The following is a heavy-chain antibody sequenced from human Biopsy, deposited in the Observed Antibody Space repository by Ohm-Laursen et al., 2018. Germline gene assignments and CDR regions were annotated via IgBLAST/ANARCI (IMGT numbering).Heavy chain of an antibody. Sequence: SETLSLTCGVYGGSFSDYYCSWIRQPPGKGLERIGEINDSGRTNYNPSLRSRVTFSVDTSKNQFSLKLSSVTAADTAVYYCARGTNYYGSGRNRHWFDPWGQGTQVTVSS. V-gene: IGHV4-34*01. CDR3: ARGTNYYGSGRNRHWFDP. J-gene: IGHJ5*02. CDR1: GGSFSDYY. CDR2: INDSGRT. D-gene: IGHD3-10*01.